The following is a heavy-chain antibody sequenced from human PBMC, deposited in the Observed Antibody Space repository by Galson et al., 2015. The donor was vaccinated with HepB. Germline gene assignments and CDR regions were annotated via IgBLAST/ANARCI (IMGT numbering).Heavy chain of an antibody. CDR2: IYYSGST. V-gene: IGHV4-59*08. CDR1: GGSINNYY. D-gene: IGHD6-13*01. CDR3: ARHARQLVRGGCFDP. Sequence: ETLSLTCTVSGGSINNYYWTWIRQPPGKGLEWIGYIYYSGSTNYNPSLKSRVTISVDTSKNQFSLKLSSVTAAGTAVYYCARHARQLVRGGCFDPWGQGTLVTVSS. J-gene: IGHJ5*02.